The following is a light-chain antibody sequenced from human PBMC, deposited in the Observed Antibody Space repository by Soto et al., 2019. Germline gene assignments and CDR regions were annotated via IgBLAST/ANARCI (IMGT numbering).Light chain of an antibody. Sequence: EIVLTQSPATLSLSPGERATLSCRASQNVNSYLAWYQHKPGQAPRLLIYDASNRATGIPARFSGSGSGTDFTLTISSLEPDDFAVYYCQQRNNWWTFGQGTKVDIK. CDR1: QNVNSY. V-gene: IGKV3-11*01. J-gene: IGKJ1*01. CDR3: QQRNNWWT. CDR2: DAS.